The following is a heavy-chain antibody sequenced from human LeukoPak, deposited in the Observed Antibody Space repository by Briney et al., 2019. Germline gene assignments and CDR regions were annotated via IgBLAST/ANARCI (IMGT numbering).Heavy chain of an antibody. J-gene: IGHJ4*02. Sequence: GGSLRLSCAASGFTFSSYAMSWVRQAPGKGLEWVSTISNSGGSTYYADSVKGRFTISRDNSKNTLYLPMNSLRAEDTAVYYCAKRSAAANYYFDYWGQGTLVTVSS. CDR3: AKRSAAANYYFDY. CDR2: ISNSGGST. V-gene: IGHV3-23*01. CDR1: GFTFSSYA. D-gene: IGHD6-13*01.